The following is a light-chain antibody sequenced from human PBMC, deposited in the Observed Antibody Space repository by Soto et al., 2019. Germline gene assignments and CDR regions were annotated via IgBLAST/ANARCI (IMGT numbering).Light chain of an antibody. CDR3: QQYGSSPLT. CDR1: QSVSSSY. J-gene: IGKJ5*01. V-gene: IGKV3-20*01. CDR2: GAS. Sequence: EIGLTQSPCTLSLSPGERATLSCRASQSVSSSYLAWYQQKPGQAPRLLISGASSRATVIPDTFRGSGSGTDFTLTISSLKPEDCAVYYCQQYGSSPLTLGQGTRLVIK.